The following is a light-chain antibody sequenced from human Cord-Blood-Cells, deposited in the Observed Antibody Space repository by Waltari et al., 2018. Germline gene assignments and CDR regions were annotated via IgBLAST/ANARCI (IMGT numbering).Light chain of an antibody. V-gene: IGKV3-11*01. J-gene: IGKJ2*01. CDR1: QSVSSY. Sequence: EIVLTKSPATLSLSPGERATLSCRASQSVSSYLAWYQQKPGQAPRLLIYDASNRATGIPARFSGSGSGTDFTLTSSSLEPEDFAVYYCQQRSNWPPYTFGQGTKLEIK. CDR3: QQRSNWPPYT. CDR2: DAS.